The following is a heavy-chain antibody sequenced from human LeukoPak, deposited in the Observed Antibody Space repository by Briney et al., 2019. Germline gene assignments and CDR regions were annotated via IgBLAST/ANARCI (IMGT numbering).Heavy chain of an antibody. V-gene: IGHV3-23*01. D-gene: IGHD2-2*02. CDR2: ISGSGGST. CDR3: GYCSSTSCYKGWPSVYYGMDV. CDR1: GFTFSSYA. Sequence: GGSLRLSCAASGFTFSSYAMSWVRQAPGKGLEWVSAISGSGGSTCYADSVKGRFTISRDNSKNTLYLQMNSLRAEDTAVYYAGYCSSTSCYKGWPSVYYGMDVWGQGTTVTVSS. J-gene: IGHJ6*02.